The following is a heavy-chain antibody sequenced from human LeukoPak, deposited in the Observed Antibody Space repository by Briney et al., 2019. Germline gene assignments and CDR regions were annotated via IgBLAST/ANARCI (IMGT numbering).Heavy chain of an antibody. CDR1: GHSFSVYY. J-gene: IGHJ5*02. CDR3: AKRDMYYNNMRIDP. CDR2: INHSGTT. D-gene: IGHD3-9*01. Sequence: AETLSLICAVYGHSFSVYYWRGLRQPPGKGLEWVGEINHSGTTKYNPSLKSRVTISVDTSKNQSTLQLRSVTAADAAVYYCAKRDMYYNNMRIDPWGQGTLVTVSS. V-gene: IGHV4-34*01.